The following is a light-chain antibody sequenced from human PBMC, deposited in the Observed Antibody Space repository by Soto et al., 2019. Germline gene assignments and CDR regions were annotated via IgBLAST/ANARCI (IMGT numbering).Light chain of an antibody. V-gene: IGLV3-21*02. J-gene: IGLJ2*01. Sequence: YELTQPPSMSVAPGQTARITCGGDNIGSKSLHWYQQKPGQAPVLVVYDDTDRPSGIPERFSGSNSANTATLTISRVEGGDEADYYCQVWETGSDHPVFGGGTKLTVL. CDR2: DDT. CDR3: QVWETGSDHPV. CDR1: NIGSKS.